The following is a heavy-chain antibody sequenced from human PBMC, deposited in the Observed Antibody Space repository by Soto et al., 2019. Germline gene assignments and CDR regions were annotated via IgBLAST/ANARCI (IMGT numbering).Heavy chain of an antibody. D-gene: IGHD3-16*02. J-gene: IGHJ4*02. CDR1: GGSISSSHW. V-gene: IGHV4-4*02. CDR2: IYHSGST. CDR3: ARVPIYDYVWGSYRAIDY. Sequence: QVQLQESGPGLVKPSGTLSLTCAVSGGSISSSHWWSWVRQPPGKGLEWIGEIYHSGSTNYNPSLKSRVTISVDKSKNQFSLKLSSVTAADTAVYYCARVPIYDYVWGSYRAIDYWGQGTLVTVSS.